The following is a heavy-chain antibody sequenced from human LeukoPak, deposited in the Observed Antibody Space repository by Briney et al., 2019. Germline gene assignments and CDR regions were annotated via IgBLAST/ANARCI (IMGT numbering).Heavy chain of an antibody. D-gene: IGHD6-6*01. CDR2: IKQDGSEK. V-gene: IGHV3-7*04. J-gene: IGHJ6*03. Sequence: GGSLRLSCAASGFTFSSYWMSWVRQAPGKGREWVANIKQDGSEKYYVDSVKGRFTISRDNAKNPLYLQMNSLRAEDTAVYYCARGVFPFSSSSVAYYMDVWGKGTTVTVSS. CDR1: GFTFSSYW. CDR3: ARGVFPFSSSSVAYYMDV.